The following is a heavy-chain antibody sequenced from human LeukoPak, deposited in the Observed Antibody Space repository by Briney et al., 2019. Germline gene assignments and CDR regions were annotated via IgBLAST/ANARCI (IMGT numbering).Heavy chain of an antibody. CDR3: ASAGDSSGYYYFSAFDI. V-gene: IGHV5-51*01. J-gene: IGHJ3*02. CDR1: GYNFTSYW. Sequence: GESLKISCKGSGYNFTSYWIGWVRQMPGKGLEWMGVIYPDDSDTTYSPSFQGQVTISADKSISTAYLQWSSLKASDTAMYYCASAGDSSGYYYFSAFDIWGQGTMVTVSS. CDR2: IYPDDSDT. D-gene: IGHD3-22*01.